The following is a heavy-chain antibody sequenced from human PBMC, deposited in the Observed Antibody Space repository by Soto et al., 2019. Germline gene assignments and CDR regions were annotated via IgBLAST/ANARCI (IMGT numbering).Heavy chain of an antibody. Sequence: QVQLQESGPGLVKPSQTLSLTCTVSGGSIRSGNYYWSWIRQHPGKGLEWIGYIYYGASTYYNPSLKSRINISVDTSKNQFPLKLSSVTAADTAVYYCARRLGTAGSFDYWGQGTLITVSS. CDR3: ARRLGTAGSFDY. CDR1: GGSIRSGNYY. D-gene: IGHD7-27*01. J-gene: IGHJ4*02. V-gene: IGHV4-31*03. CDR2: IYYGAST.